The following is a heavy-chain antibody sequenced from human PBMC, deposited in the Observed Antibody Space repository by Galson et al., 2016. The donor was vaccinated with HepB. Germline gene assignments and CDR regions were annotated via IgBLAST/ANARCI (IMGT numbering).Heavy chain of an antibody. CDR2: ISTYNGNT. D-gene: IGHD2-8*01. CDR3: ARGLRGYASSPFTY. Sequence: SVKVSCKAFGYTFSSYGISWVRQAPGQGLEWMGWISTYNGNTNYAQQLQGRVTMTTDTSTSTAYMELRSLRADDTAVYYCARGLRGYASSPFTYWGQGTLVTVSS. J-gene: IGHJ4*02. CDR1: GYTFSSYG. V-gene: IGHV1-18*01.